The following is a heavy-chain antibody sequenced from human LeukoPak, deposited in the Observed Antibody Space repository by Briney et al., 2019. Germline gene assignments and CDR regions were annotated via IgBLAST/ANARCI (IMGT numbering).Heavy chain of an antibody. CDR1: GFTFSSYG. D-gene: IGHD4-17*01. V-gene: IGHV3-33*01. Sequence: PGGSLRLSCAASGFTFSSYGMHWVRQAPGKGLEWVAVIWYDGSNKYYADSVKGRFTISRDNSRNTLYLQMNSLRAEDTAVYYCASYFHYGDYASLWYWGQGTLVTVSS. CDR2: IWYDGSNK. CDR3: ASYFHYGDYASLWY. J-gene: IGHJ4*02.